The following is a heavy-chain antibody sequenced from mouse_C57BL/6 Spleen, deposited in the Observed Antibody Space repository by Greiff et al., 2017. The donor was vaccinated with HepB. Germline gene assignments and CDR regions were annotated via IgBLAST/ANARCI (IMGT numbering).Heavy chain of an antibody. D-gene: IGHD2-4*01. V-gene: IGHV1-76*01. CDR1: GYTFTDYY. CDR3: ARGEDYGGFAY. Sequence: LQESGAELVRPGASVKLSCKASGYTFTDYYINWVKQRPGPGLAWIARIYPGSGNTYYNEQFKGKATLTAEKSSSTAYMQLSSLTSEDSAVYFCARGEDYGGFAYWGQGTLVTVSA. CDR2: IYPGSGNT. J-gene: IGHJ3*01.